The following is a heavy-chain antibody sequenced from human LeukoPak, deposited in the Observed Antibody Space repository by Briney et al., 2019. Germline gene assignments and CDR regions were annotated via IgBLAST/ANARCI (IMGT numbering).Heavy chain of an antibody. D-gene: IGHD3-10*01. CDR1: GYTFTGYY. J-gene: IGHJ6*03. V-gene: IGHV1-2*02. Sequence: GASVKVSCKASGYTFTGYYMHWVRQAPGQGLEWMGWINPNSGGTNYAQKFQGRVTVTRDTSISTAYMELSRLRSGDTAVYYCAREPMVRGVTHYYMDVWGKGTTVTVSS. CDR3: AREPMVRGVTHYYMDV. CDR2: INPNSGGT.